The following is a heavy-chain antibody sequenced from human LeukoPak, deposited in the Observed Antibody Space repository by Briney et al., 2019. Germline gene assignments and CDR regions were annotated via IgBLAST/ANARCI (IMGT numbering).Heavy chain of an antibody. J-gene: IGHJ6*02. CDR3: ARDSVPATAVAPTYGMDV. CDR1: GFTFSIYW. D-gene: IGHD2-2*01. V-gene: IGHV3-66*01. Sequence: GGSLRLSCAASGFTFSIYWMSWVRQAPGKGLEWVSVIYSGGSTYYADSVKGRFTISRDNSKNTLYLQMNSLRAEDTAVYYCARDSVPATAVAPTYGMDVWGQGTTVTVSS. CDR2: IYSGGST.